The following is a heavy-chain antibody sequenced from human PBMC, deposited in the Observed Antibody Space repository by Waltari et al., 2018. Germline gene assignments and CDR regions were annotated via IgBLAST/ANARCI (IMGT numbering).Heavy chain of an antibody. Sequence: QVQLVQSGAEVKKPGSSVRVSCKASGGTLSSYPISWVRQAPGQGLEWMGRRSPFLERANYAQRFQGRLTITADKSTNTAYMELASLTSEDTAVYYCARPTGDSTASSNWFDPWGQGTLVTVSS. CDR3: ARPTGDSTASSNWFDP. CDR2: RSPFLERA. J-gene: IGHJ5*02. CDR1: GGTLSSYP. D-gene: IGHD6-6*01. V-gene: IGHV1-69*04.